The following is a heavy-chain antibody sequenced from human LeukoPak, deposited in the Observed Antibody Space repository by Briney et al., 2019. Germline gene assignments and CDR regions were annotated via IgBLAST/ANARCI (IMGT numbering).Heavy chain of an antibody. Sequence: GASVKVSCKASGGTFTIYAISWVRQAPGQGLEWMGGIIPIFGTANYAQKFQGRVTITADESTSTAYMELSSLRSEDTAVYYCARDQEGTYYYDSSGYYGWYSDLWGRGTLVTVSS. V-gene: IGHV1-69*13. CDR1: GGTFTIYA. CDR3: ARDQEGTYYYDSSGYYGWYSDL. CDR2: IIPIFGTA. D-gene: IGHD3-22*01. J-gene: IGHJ2*01.